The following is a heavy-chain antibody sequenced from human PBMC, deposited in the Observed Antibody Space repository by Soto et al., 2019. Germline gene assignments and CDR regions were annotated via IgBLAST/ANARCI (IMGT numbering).Heavy chain of an antibody. CDR1: GFTFSSYA. D-gene: IGHD3-10*01. CDR3: ATTSSGNGYYYYGMDV. CDR2: ISGSDGST. J-gene: IGHJ6*02. V-gene: IGHV3-23*01. Sequence: PGGSLRLSCAASGFTFSSYAMSWVRQAPGKGLEWVSAISGSDGSTYYADSVKGRFTISRDNSKNTLYLQMNSLRAEDTAVYYCATTSSGNGYYYYGMDVWGQGTTVTVSS.